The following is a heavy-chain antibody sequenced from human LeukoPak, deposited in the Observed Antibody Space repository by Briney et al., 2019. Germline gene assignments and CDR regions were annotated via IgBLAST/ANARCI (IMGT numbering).Heavy chain of an antibody. V-gene: IGHV1-69*05. CDR3: ARGAAAGSYYYYYYMDV. Sequence: GASVKVSCKASGGTFSSYAISWVRQAPGQGLEWMGGIIPIFGTANYAQKFQGRVTITTDESTSTAYMELSSLRSEDTAVYYWARGAAAGSYYYYYYMDVWGKGTTVTVSS. J-gene: IGHJ6*03. CDR2: IIPIFGTA. CDR1: GGTFSSYA. D-gene: IGHD6-13*01.